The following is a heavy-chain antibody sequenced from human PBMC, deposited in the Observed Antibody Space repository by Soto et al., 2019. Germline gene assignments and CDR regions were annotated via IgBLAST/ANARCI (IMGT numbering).Heavy chain of an antibody. D-gene: IGHD6-19*01. CDR1: GGSISSGGYS. Sequence: PSETLSLTCAVSGGSISSGGYSWSWIRQPPGKGLEWIGYIYHSGSTYYNPSLKSRVTISVDKSKNQFSLKLSSVTAADTAVYYCASGGSSGWYYFDYWGQGTLVTVSS. V-gene: IGHV4-30-2*01. J-gene: IGHJ4*02. CDR2: IYHSGST. CDR3: ASGGSSGWYYFDY.